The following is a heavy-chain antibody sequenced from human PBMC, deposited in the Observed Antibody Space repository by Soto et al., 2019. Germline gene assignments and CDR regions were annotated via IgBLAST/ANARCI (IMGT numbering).Heavy chain of an antibody. Sequence: EVQLVESGGVLVQPGGSLRLSCVASGLTFSDHYMDWVRQAPGKGLEWVGRSRNKAKSYTTDHAAAVKGRFTISRDDSKSAVYLQMNSLETADTAAYYCGRAARSGTTHFDYWGQGALGTVSS. V-gene: IGHV3-72*01. J-gene: IGHJ4*02. D-gene: IGHD1-7*01. CDR2: SRNKAKSYTT. CDR3: GRAARSGTTHFDY. CDR1: GLTFSDHY.